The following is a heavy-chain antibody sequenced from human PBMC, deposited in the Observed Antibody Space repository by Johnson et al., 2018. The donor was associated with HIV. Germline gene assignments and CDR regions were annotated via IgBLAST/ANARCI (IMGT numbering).Heavy chain of an antibody. D-gene: IGHD6-25*01. CDR3: AKETPSSGGTFDS. J-gene: IGHJ3*02. CDR2: INWNGGST. V-gene: IGHV3-20*04. Sequence: VQLVESGGGVVQPGRSLRLSCAASGFTFDDYGVSWVRQAPGKGLEWVSGINWNGGSTGYADSVNGRFTISRDNSKNTLYLQMNSLRPEDTAVYYCAKETPSSGGTFDSWGQGTMVTVSS. CDR1: GFTFDDYG.